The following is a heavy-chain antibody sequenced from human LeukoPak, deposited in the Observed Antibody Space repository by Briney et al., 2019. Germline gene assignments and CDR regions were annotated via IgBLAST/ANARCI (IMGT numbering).Heavy chain of an antibody. CDR1: GYTYTNYG. Sequence: ASVKVSCKASGYTYTNYGISWVRQAPGQGLEWMGWISGYNGHTNYAQKLQGRVTMTTHTSTSTAYMELRSLRSDDTAVYYCARDFRGGYDFISGAALADYWGQGTLVTVSS. V-gene: IGHV1-18*01. CDR3: ARDFRGGYDFISGAALADY. CDR2: ISGYNGHT. D-gene: IGHD5-12*01. J-gene: IGHJ4*02.